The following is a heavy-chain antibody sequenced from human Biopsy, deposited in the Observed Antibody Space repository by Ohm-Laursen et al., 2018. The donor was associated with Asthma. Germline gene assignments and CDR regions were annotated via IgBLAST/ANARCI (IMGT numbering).Heavy chain of an antibody. Sequence: SLRLSCAASGFTFSSYAMSWVRQAPGKGLEWVSSISSSGASTYYADSVKGRFTISRDNSKNTLYLQMSSLRADDTAVYYCAKGGTYTTDRYGYWGQGSLVTVSS. CDR2: ISSSGAST. V-gene: IGHV3-23*01. CDR3: AKGGTYTTDRYGY. D-gene: IGHD1-26*01. CDR1: GFTFSSYA. J-gene: IGHJ4*02.